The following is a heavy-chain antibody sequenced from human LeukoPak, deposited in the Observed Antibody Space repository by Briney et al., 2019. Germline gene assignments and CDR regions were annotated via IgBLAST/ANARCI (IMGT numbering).Heavy chain of an antibody. CDR3: ARDMERWLQADY. Sequence: AASVKVSCKASGYTFTSYGISWVRQAPGQGLEWMGWISAYNGNTNYAQRLQGRVTMTTDTSTSTAYMELRSLRSDDTAVYYCARDMERWLQADYWGQGTLVTVSS. D-gene: IGHD5-24*01. V-gene: IGHV1-18*01. CDR2: ISAYNGNT. J-gene: IGHJ4*02. CDR1: GYTFTSYG.